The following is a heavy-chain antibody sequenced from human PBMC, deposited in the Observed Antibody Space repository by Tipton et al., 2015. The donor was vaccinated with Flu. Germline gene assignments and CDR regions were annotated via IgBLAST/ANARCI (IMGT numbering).Heavy chain of an antibody. V-gene: IGHV1-2*06. D-gene: IGHD2-8*02. Sequence: QLVQSGAEVGKPGASVKVSCQASGYTFTAYDMHWARQAPGQGLEWMGRIIPNSGATDFSQKFQGRVTMTRDTSISTAYMELSSLRSDDTAVYYCARDFRNPWCMDYWGQGTLVTVSS. CDR3: ARDFRNPWCMDY. CDR1: GYTFTAYD. J-gene: IGHJ4*02. CDR2: IIPNSGAT.